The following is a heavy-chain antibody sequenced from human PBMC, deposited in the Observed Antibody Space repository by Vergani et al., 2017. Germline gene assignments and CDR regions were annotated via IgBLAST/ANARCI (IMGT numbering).Heavy chain of an antibody. V-gene: IGHV4-59*01. D-gene: IGHD2-15*01. J-gene: IGHJ4*02. Sequence: QVQLQESGPGLVKPSETLSLTCTVSGGSISSYYWSWIRQPPGKGLEWIGYIYYSGSTNYNPSLKSRVTISVDTSKNQFSLKLSSVTAADTAVYYCARVERGYCSGGSCYHYFDYWGQGTLVTASS. CDR1: GGSISSYY. CDR2: IYYSGST. CDR3: ARVERGYCSGGSCYHYFDY.